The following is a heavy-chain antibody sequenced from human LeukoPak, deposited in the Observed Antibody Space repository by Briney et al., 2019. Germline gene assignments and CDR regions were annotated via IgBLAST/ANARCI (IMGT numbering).Heavy chain of an antibody. V-gene: IGHV3-30-3*01. CDR3: ARREAPGDYYYYYGMNV. D-gene: IGHD6-13*01. CDR2: ISHDGSNK. J-gene: IGHJ6*02. CDR1: GFTFSSYA. Sequence: GRSLRLSCAASGFTFSSYAMHWVRQAPGKGLEWVAVISHDGSNKYYADSVKGRFTISRDNSKNTLYLQMNSLTAEDTAVYYCARREAPGDYYYYYGMNVWGQGTTVTVSS.